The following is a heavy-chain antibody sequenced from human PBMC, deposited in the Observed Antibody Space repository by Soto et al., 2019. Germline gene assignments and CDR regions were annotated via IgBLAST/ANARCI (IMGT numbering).Heavy chain of an antibody. Sequence: LRLSCAASGFTFSSYAMNWVRQAPGKGLEWVSTIRTSVGDTYYAASVKGRFTISRDNSKSTVYLHLNSLRAEDTAIYYCAKDPTYDYGYFDSWGQGTLVTVSS. CDR3: AKDPTYDYGYFDS. CDR1: GFTFSSYA. V-gene: IGHV3-23*01. D-gene: IGHD4-17*01. CDR2: IRTSVGDT. J-gene: IGHJ4*02.